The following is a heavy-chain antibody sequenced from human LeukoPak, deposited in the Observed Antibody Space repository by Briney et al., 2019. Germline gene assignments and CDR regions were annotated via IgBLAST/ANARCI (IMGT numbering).Heavy chain of an antibody. V-gene: IGHV4-59*01. D-gene: IGHD6-6*01. Sequence: SETLSLTCAVYGGSFSGYYWSWIRQPPGKGLEWIGYISYSGNTNYNPSLKSRVTISVDTSKNQFSLKLSSVTAADTAVYYCARGRTYRSSSWFDPWGQGTLVTVSS. CDR3: ARGRTYRSSSWFDP. CDR2: ISYSGNT. J-gene: IGHJ5*02. CDR1: GGSFSGYY.